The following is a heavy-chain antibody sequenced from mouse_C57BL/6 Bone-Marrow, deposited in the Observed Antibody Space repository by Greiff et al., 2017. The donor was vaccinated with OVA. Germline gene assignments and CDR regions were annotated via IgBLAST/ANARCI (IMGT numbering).Heavy chain of an antibody. CDR2: INPSNGGT. J-gene: IGHJ1*03. V-gene: IGHV1-53*01. D-gene: IGHD1-1*01. CDR3: ARNLYYYGSSYWYFDV. Sequence: QVQLQQPGTELVKPGASVKLSCKASGYTFTSYWMHWVKQRPGQGLEWIGNINPSNGGTNCNEKFKSKATLTVDKSSSTAYMQLSSLTSEDSAVYYCARNLYYYGSSYWYFDVWGTGTTVTVSS. CDR1: GYTFTSYW.